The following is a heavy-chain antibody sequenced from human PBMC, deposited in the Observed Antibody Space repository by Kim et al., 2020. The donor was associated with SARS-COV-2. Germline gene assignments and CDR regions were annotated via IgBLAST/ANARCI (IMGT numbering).Heavy chain of an antibody. CDR2: IYYSGST. J-gene: IGHJ2*01. Sequence: SETLSLTCTVSGGSFSSGSYYWSWIRQPPGKGLEWIGYIYYSGSTNYNPSLKRRVTISVDTSKNQFSLKLSPVTAADTAVYYCAGVTSITIFVVPVSQYFDLWGRGTLVTVSS. V-gene: IGHV4-61*01. CDR3: AGVTSITIFVVPVSQYFDL. D-gene: IGHD3-3*01. CDR1: GGSFSSGSYY.